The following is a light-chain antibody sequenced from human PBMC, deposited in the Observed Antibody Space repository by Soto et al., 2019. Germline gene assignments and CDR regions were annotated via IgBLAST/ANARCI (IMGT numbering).Light chain of an antibody. J-gene: IGLJ1*01. Sequence: QSGLTQPPSVSGAPGQRVTISCTGSNSNIGAGYDVHWYLQLPGTAPKLLVYTNNNRPSGVPDRFSGSKSGTSASLAITGLQAEDEADYYCQSYDSRLSAYVFGTGTKLTVL. CDR3: QSYDSRLSAYV. V-gene: IGLV1-40*01. CDR1: NSNIGAGYD. CDR2: TNN.